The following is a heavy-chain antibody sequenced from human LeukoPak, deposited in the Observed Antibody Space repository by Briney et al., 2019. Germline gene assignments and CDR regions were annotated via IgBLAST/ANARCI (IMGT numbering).Heavy chain of an antibody. J-gene: IGHJ3*02. CDR3: ARDPSSTSSPDAFDI. CDR1: GGTFSSYA. Sequence: SVKVSCKASGGTFSSYAISWVRQAPGQGLEWMGGIIPIFGTANYAQKFQGRVTITTDESTSTAYMELSSLRSEDTAVYYCARDPSSTSSPDAFDIWGQGTMVTVSS. CDR2: IIPIFGTA. D-gene: IGHD2-2*01. V-gene: IGHV1-69*05.